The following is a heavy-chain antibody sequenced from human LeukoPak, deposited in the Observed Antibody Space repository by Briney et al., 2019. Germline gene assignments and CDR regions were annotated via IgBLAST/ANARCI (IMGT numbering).Heavy chain of an antibody. CDR3: ASHPRMVAVAGTEYYYGMDV. V-gene: IGHV4-34*01. CDR2: INHSGST. D-gene: IGHD6-19*01. J-gene: IGHJ6*02. CDR1: GGSFSDYY. Sequence: SETLSLTCAVYGGSFSDYYWSWIRQPPGKGLEWIGEINHSGSTNYNPSLKSRVTISVDTSKNQFSLKLSSVTAADTAVYYCASHPRMVAVAGTEYYYGMDVWGQGTTVTVSS.